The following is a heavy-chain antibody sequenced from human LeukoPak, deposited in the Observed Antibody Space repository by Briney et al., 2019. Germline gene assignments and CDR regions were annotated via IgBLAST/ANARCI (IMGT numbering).Heavy chain of an antibody. J-gene: IGHJ6*02. CDR2: IYSGGST. V-gene: IGHV3-53*01. CDR3: ARVKSGSQAGYGMDV. Sequence: GGSLRLSCAASGFTVSSNYMSWVRQAPGKGLEWVSVIYSGGSTYYADSVKGRFTISRDNSKNTLYLQMNSLRAEDTAVYYCARVKSGSQAGYGMDVWGQGTTVTVSS. CDR1: GFTVSSNY. D-gene: IGHD3-10*01.